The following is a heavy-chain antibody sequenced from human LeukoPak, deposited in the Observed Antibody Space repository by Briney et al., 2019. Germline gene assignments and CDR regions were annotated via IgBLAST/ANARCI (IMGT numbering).Heavy chain of an antibody. CDR3: VRQPEGTWFDP. J-gene: IGHJ5*02. D-gene: IGHD1-1*01. Sequence: PRESLKISCKGSGYSFTSNWISWLRQMPGKGLEWMGRIDPSDSYTNYSPSFQGHVTISADKSISTAYLQWSSLKDSDTAMYYSVRQPEGTWFDPWGQGTLVTVSS. V-gene: IGHV5-10-1*01. CDR1: GYSFTSNW. CDR2: IDPSDSYT.